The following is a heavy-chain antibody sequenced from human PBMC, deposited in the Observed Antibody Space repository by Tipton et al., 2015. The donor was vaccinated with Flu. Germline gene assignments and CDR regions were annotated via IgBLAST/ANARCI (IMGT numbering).Heavy chain of an antibody. CDR3: ARGGDGYNPIDY. CDR2: TYTSGST. V-gene: IGHV4-61*02. J-gene: IGHJ4*02. D-gene: IGHD5-24*01. CDR1: GGSISSGSYY. Sequence: LRLSCTVSGGSISSGSYYWSWIRQPAGKGLEWIGRTYTSGSTNYNPSLKSRVTISVDTSKNQFSLKLSSVTAADTAVYYCARGGDGYNPIDYWGQGTLVTVSS.